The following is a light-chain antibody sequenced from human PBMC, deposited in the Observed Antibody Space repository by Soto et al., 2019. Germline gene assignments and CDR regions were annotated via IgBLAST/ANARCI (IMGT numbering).Light chain of an antibody. CDR1: QSVRSNF. J-gene: IGKJ3*01. Sequence: DIVLTQSPGTLSLSPGERATLSCRASQSVRSNFLSWYQQKPGQAPRLLIYGASNWSTGIPDRFSGSGSGTDFTLTISRLQPEDFAVYFCQQYDTSPGTFGHGTKVDIK. CDR3: QQYDTSPGT. CDR2: GAS. V-gene: IGKV3-20*01.